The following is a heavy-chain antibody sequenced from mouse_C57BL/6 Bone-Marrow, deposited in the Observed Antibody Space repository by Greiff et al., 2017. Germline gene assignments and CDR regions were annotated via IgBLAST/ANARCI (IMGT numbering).Heavy chain of an antibody. Sequence: QVQLQQPGAELVRPGTSVKLSCKASGYTFTSYWMHWVKQRPGQGLEWIGVIDPSDSYTNYNQKFKGKATLTVDTASSTAYMQLSSLTSEDPAVYYCARHGSSLFDYWGQGTTLTVSS. V-gene: IGHV1-59*01. CDR2: IDPSDSYT. CDR1: GYTFTSYW. D-gene: IGHD1-1*01. CDR3: ARHGSSLFDY. J-gene: IGHJ2*01.